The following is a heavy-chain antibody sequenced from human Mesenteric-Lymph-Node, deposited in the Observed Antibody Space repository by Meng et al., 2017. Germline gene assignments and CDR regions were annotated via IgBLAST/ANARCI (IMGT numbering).Heavy chain of an antibody. Sequence: ASVKVSCKASGYTFTSYYMHWVRQAPGQGLEWMGIINPSGGSTSYAQKFQGRVTMTRDTSTSTVYMELSSLRSEDTAVYYCARDLTMVRGVTRYYYYYGMDVWGQGTTVTVSS. CDR2: INPSGGST. CDR1: GYTFTSYY. D-gene: IGHD3-10*01. CDR3: ARDLTMVRGVTRYYYYYGMDV. V-gene: IGHV1-46*01. J-gene: IGHJ6*02.